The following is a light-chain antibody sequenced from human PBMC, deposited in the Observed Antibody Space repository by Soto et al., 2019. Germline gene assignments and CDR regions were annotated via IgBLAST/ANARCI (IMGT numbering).Light chain of an antibody. CDR2: DAY. CDR3: QQRHMWPIT. V-gene: IGKV3-11*01. CDR1: QSVRTY. Sequence: EIVLTQSPVTLSSSPGDRATLSCRASQSVRTYLAWYQVKPGQAPGLLIYDAYNRATGIPPRFSGSGSGTDFTLTISSLEPEDSAVYYCQQRHMWPITFGQGTRLEIK. J-gene: IGKJ5*01.